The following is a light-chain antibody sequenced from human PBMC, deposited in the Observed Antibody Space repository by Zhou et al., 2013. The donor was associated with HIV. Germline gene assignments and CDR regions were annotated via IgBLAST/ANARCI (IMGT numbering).Light chain of an antibody. J-gene: IGKJ2*01. CDR1: QSLSSNF. CDR3: QQYGGSPVYT. Sequence: EIVLTQSPGTLSLSPGKSATLSCKTSQSLSSNFLAWYQQRTGQPPRLLIYGTSTRAAGTPDRFSGSGSGTDFTLTISRLEPEDFAVYYCQQYGGSPVYTFGQGTKLEI. V-gene: IGKV3-20*01. CDR2: GTS.